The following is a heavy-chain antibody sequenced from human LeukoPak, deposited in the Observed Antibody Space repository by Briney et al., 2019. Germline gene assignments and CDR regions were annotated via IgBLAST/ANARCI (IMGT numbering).Heavy chain of an antibody. CDR2: IYYSGST. CDR1: GGSISSYY. CDR3: ARHLSRGNIVVETAILY. V-gene: IGHV4-59*08. D-gene: IGHD2-21*02. J-gene: IGHJ4*02. Sequence: SETLSLTCTVSGGSISSYYWSWIRQPPGKGLEWIGYIYYSGSTNYNPSLKGRVTISVDTSKNQFSLKLSSVTAADTAVYYCARHLSRGNIVVETAILYWGQGTLVTVSS.